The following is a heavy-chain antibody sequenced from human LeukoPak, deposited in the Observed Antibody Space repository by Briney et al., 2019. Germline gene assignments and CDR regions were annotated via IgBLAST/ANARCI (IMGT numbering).Heavy chain of an antibody. CDR2: ISAYNGNT. CDR3: AREPPLNSGYDQTFDY. V-gene: IGHV1-18*01. Sequence: ASVNVSCKVSVFAFTTFVISGVRQAPGPRGECMGWISAYNGNTNYAQNLQGRVTMTTDTSTSTAYMELRSLRSDDTAVYYCAREPPLNSGYDQTFDYWGQGTLVTVSS. D-gene: IGHD5-12*01. CDR1: VFAFTTFV. J-gene: IGHJ4*02.